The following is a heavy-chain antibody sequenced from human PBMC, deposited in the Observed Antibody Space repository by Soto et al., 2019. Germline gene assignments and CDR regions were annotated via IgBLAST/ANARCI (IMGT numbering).Heavy chain of an antibody. V-gene: IGHV1-69*01. D-gene: IGHD6-25*01. CDR3: AGCADFSAAVRIVYPHHFDY. CDR2: LVPLFGTG. J-gene: IGHJ4*01. CDR1: GGTFNNFA. Sequence: QVQLVQSGAEVKKPGSSVKVSCKASGGTFNNFAISWVRQAPGQGLEWMGGLVPLFGTGTYAQKFQGRVTISADESTSKAYIELCRQGSDDTSVYYCAGCADFSAAVRIVYPHHFDYWGQGTMVTVSS.